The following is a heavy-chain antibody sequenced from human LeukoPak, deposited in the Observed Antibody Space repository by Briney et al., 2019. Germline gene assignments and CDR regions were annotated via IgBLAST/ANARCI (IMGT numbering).Heavy chain of an antibody. CDR2: INPSGGST. Sequence: GIINPSGGSTDYAQKFQGRVTMTRDTSTSTVYMELSSLRSEDTAVYYCARGIAVAGPFDCWGQGTLVTVSS. V-gene: IGHV1-46*01. J-gene: IGHJ4*02. CDR3: ARGIAVAGPFDC. D-gene: IGHD6-19*01.